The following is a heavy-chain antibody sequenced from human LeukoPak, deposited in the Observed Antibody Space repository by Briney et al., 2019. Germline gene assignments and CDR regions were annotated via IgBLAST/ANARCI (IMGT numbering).Heavy chain of an antibody. Sequence: GGSLRLSCAASGFTFGTYSMNWVRQAPGKGREWISSISSSSSHMYYADSVRGRFTISRDNAKNSLYLQMNSLRVEDTAVYYCARDPGAGDVWGQGTTVTVSS. CDR1: GFTFGTYS. CDR3: ARDPGAGDV. CDR2: ISSSSSHM. J-gene: IGHJ6*02. D-gene: IGHD6-19*01. V-gene: IGHV3-21*01.